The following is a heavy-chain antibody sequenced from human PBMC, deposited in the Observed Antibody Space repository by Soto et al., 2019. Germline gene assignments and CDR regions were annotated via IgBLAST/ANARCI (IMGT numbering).Heavy chain of an antibody. CDR2: ISYDGGSK. J-gene: IGHJ4*02. CDR3: AKEQLAMTVVVADYFDS. D-gene: IGHD3-22*01. CDR1: GFTFSTYG. V-gene: IGHV3-30*18. Sequence: QVQLVESGGGVVQPGKSLRLSCAASGFTFSTYGIHWVRQAPGKGLEWVALISYDGGSKYYGDSVKCRFTISRDNSHNTVSLQMNSLRADDTAVYFCAKEQLAMTVVVADYFDSWGQGTLVTVSS.